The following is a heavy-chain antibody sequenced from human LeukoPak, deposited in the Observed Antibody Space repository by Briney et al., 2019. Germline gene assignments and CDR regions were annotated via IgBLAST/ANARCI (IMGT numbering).Heavy chain of an antibody. D-gene: IGHD6-19*01. Sequence: GGSLRLSCAASGFTFSTYTMYWVRHPPGKRLEWVSIIGSSGGGIHYADSVKGRFTISRDNSKSTLYLQMNSLRAEDTAVYYCARAVSIAVAGTRYWGQGTLVTVSS. V-gene: IGHV3-23*01. CDR3: ARAVSIAVAGTRY. J-gene: IGHJ4*02. CDR1: GFTFSTYT. CDR2: IGSSGGGI.